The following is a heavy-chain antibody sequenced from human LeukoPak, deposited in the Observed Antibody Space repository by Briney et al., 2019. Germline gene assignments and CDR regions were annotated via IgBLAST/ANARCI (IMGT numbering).Heavy chain of an antibody. Sequence: SGPTLVNPTQTLTLTCTFSGLSLSTSGVGVGWIRQPPGKALEWLALIYWDDDKRYSPSLKSRLTITKDTSKNQVVLTMTNMDPVDTATYYCAHGFLGVWFGDITVDYFDSWGQGNLVTVSS. CDR2: IYWDDDK. J-gene: IGHJ4*02. CDR1: GLSLSTSGVG. CDR3: AHGFLGVWFGDITVDYFDS. V-gene: IGHV2-5*02. D-gene: IGHD3-10*01.